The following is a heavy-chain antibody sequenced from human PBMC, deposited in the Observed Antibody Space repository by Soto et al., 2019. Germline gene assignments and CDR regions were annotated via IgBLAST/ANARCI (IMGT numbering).Heavy chain of an antibody. CDR2: ITAHNGHT. Sequence: GASVKVSCKASGYPFTGYGLSWVRQAPGQGLEWMGWITAHNGHTIYAQNLQGRVTMTADASTSTAHMELRSLRSDDTAVYYCARVYLGSGNYYGVYDYWGQGTLVTVSS. CDR1: GYPFTGYG. V-gene: IGHV1-18*04. CDR3: ARVYLGSGNYYGVYDY. D-gene: IGHD3-10*01. J-gene: IGHJ4*02.